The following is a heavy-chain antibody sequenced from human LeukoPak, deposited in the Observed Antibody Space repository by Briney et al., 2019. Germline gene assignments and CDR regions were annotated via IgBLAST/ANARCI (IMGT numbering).Heavy chain of an antibody. CDR2: IRYDGSNK. CDR1: GFTFSSYG. CDR3: AKDRFTEDGPAASPLDY. D-gene: IGHD2-2*01. V-gene: IGHV3-30*02. Sequence: PGGSLRLSCAASGFTFSSYGMHWVRQAPGKGLEWVAFIRYDGSNKYYADSVKGRFTISRDNSKNTLYLQMNSLRAEDTAVYYCAKDRFTEDGPAASPLDYWGQGTLVTVSS. J-gene: IGHJ4*02.